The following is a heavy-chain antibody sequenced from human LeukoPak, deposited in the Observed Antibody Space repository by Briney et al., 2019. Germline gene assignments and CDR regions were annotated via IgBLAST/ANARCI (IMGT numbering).Heavy chain of an antibody. CDR1: GYSLSESY. J-gene: IGHJ4*02. V-gene: IGHV1-24*01. Sequence: ASVNVSCKVAGYSLSESYIHWVRQTPGKGLEWMAGFDPEDEEPIFAPNFQDRVTMTEDTSTDTAFMELTSLKSDDTAVYYCAICVTGFYLDYWGQGSLVIVSS. D-gene: IGHD3-9*01. CDR2: FDPEDEEP. CDR3: AICVTGFYLDY.